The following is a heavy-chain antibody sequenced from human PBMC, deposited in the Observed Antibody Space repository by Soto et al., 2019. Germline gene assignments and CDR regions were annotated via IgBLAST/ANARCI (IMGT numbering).Heavy chain of an antibody. D-gene: IGHD3-10*01. CDR1: GHTLTELS. J-gene: IGHJ5*01. CDR2: FDPEDGET. CDR3: ATGRLLWFES. V-gene: IGHV1-24*01. Sequence: ASVKVSCKVSGHTLTELSMHWVRQAPGKGLGWMGGFDPEDGETIYAQKFQGRVTMTEDTSTDTAYMELSSLRSEDTAVYYRATGRLLWFESLGQGTLVTVSS.